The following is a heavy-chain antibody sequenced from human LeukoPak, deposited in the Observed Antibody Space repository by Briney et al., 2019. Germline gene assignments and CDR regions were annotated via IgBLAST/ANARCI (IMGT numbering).Heavy chain of an antibody. CDR2: ISSSGSTI. CDR1: GFTFSDYY. Sequence: GGSLRLSCAASGFTFSDYYMSWIRQAPGKGLEWVSYISSSGSTIYYADSVKGRFTISRDNAKNSLYLQMNSLRAEDTAVYYCARDFDYDFSAFDYWGQGTLVTVSS. J-gene: IGHJ4*02. V-gene: IGHV3-11*04. D-gene: IGHD3-3*01. CDR3: ARDFDYDFSAFDY.